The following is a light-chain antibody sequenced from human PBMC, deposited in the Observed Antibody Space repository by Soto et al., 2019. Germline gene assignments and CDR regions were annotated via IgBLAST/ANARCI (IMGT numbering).Light chain of an antibody. CDR3: KHYYSSQLP. Sequence: DMVMTQSPDSRAVSLGVCATINCKSSQIVLSSSNNKNCLAWYQQKPGQHNKVIIYWAYTRESGVNDRFSGSGSGTDFTLTIRSMQAEDVAVYYCKHYYSSQLPFGRGTKVDIK. CDR1: QIVLSSSNNKNC. V-gene: IGKV4-1*01. CDR2: WAY. J-gene: IGKJ4*01.